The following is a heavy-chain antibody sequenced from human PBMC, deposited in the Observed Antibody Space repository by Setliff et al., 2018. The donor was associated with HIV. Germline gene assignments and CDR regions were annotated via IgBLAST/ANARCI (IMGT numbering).Heavy chain of an antibody. D-gene: IGHD4-17*01. CDR3: TREVLRFDY. Sequence: ASVKVSCKASGYTFNTYSINWVRQAPGQGLEWMGWINTDTGSPTYAQGVTGHFVLSLDTSFSTAYLQISSLQAEDTAVYYCTREVLRFDYWGQGTLVTVSS. CDR1: GYTFNTYS. CDR2: INTDTGSP. J-gene: IGHJ4*02. V-gene: IGHV7-4-1*02.